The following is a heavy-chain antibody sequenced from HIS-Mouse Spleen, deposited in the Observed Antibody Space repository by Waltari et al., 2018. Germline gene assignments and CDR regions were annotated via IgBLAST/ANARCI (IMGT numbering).Heavy chain of an antibody. CDR3: ARVRNWGYWYFDL. J-gene: IGHJ2*01. CDR1: GYTFTGYY. Sequence: QVQLVQSGAEVKKPGASVKVSCKASGYTFTGYYMHWVRQAPGQGLEWMGWINPNSGGTNDAQKCQGRVTMTRDTSISTAYMELSRLRSDDTAVYYCARVRNWGYWYFDLWGRGTLVTVSS. CDR2: INPNSGGT. V-gene: IGHV1-2*02. D-gene: IGHD7-27*01.